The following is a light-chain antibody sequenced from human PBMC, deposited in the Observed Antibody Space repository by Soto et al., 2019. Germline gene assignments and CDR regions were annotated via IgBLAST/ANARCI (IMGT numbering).Light chain of an antibody. CDR2: GAS. CDR1: QSVSSSY. J-gene: IGKJ5*01. Sequence: PGERATLSCRASQSVSSSYLSWYQQKPGQAPRLLIYGASTRATGIPARFSGSGSGTDFTLTISSLQPEDFAVYYCQQDYNFPITFGQGTRL. V-gene: IGKV3D-7*01. CDR3: QQDYNFPIT.